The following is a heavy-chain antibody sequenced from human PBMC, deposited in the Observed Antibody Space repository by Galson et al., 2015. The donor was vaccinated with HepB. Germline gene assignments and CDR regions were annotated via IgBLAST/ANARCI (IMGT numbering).Heavy chain of an antibody. CDR2: IYYSGST. J-gene: IGHJ4*02. CDR1: GGSISSYY. CDR3: ARTTTLNQEMATIPYYFDY. V-gene: IGHV4-59*01. Sequence: SETLSLTCTVSGGSISSYYWSWIRQPPGKGLEWIGYIYYSGSTNYNPSLKSRVTISVDTSKNQFSLKLSSVTAADTAVYYCARTTTLNQEMATIPYYFDYWGQGTLVTVSS. D-gene: IGHD5-24*01.